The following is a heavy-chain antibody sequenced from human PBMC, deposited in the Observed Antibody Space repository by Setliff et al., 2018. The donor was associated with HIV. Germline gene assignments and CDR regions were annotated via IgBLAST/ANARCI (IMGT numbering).Heavy chain of an antibody. CDR2: ISSSGST. CDR3: ARVPSAGVRGRPDLYHWFDP. Sequence: SETLSLTCTVSGDSLIGFYWGWIRQPPGEGPEWIGHISSSGSTNYSPSLRSRVSISLDPSRSQFSLTLRSVTAADTAVYYCARVPSAGVRGRPDLYHWFDPWGQGTLVTVSS. J-gene: IGHJ5*02. D-gene: IGHD3-3*01. CDR1: GDSLIGFY. V-gene: IGHV4-4*08.